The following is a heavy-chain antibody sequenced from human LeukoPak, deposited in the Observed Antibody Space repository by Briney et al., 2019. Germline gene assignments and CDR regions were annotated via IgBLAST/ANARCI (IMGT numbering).Heavy chain of an antibody. CDR2: MFHSGST. CDR1: GYSITRGYF. Sequence: SETLSLTCTVSGYSITRGYFWGWIRQSPGKGLEWIASMFHSGSTYYNPSLKNRVTMSVDTSKNQFSLRLSSVTAADTAVYYCARAPYGSGFDYWGQGTLVTVSS. CDR3: ARAPYGSGFDY. J-gene: IGHJ4*02. D-gene: IGHD3-10*01. V-gene: IGHV4-38-2*02.